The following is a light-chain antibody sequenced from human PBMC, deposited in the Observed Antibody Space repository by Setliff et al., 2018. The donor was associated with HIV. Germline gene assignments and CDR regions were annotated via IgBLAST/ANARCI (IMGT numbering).Light chain of an antibody. V-gene: IGKV1-39*01. CDR2: AAS. J-gene: IGKJ3*01. Sequence: DIQLTQSPSSLSAFVGDRVTITCRASQSISTSLNWYQQIPGKAPKLLIYAASNLQSGVPSRFSGSGSETDFTLTISSLRPEDFGTYYCQQSYSVAVLTFGPGTKVDIK. CDR1: QSISTS. CDR3: QQSYSVAVLT.